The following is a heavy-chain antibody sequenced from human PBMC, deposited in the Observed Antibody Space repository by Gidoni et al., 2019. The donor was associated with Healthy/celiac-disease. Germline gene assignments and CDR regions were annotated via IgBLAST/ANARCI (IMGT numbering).Heavy chain of an antibody. CDR3: AKGTIFGVVITGLFDY. CDR2: ISGSGGST. Sequence: EVQLLESGGGLVQPGGSLRLPCAASGFTFSSYAMSWVRQAPGKGLEWVSAISGSGGSTYYADSVKGRFTISRDNSKNTLYLQMNSLRAEDTAVYYCAKGTIFGVVITGLFDYWGQGTLVTVSS. D-gene: IGHD3-3*01. V-gene: IGHV3-23*01. CDR1: GFTFSSYA. J-gene: IGHJ4*02.